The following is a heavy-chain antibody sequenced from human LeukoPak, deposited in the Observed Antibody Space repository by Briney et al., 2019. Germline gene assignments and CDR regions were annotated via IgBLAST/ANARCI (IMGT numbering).Heavy chain of an antibody. CDR2: ISDSGGST. CDR1: GFTFSSYA. D-gene: IGHD3-10*01. Sequence: PGGSLRLSCAASGFTFSSYAMSWVRQAPGKGLEWVSGISDSGGSTYYADSVKGRFTISRDNSKNTLYLQMNSLRAEDTAVHYCAKNGGGSGSYYSYYYYGMDVWGQGTTVTVSS. J-gene: IGHJ6*02. CDR3: AKNGGGSGSYYSYYYYGMDV. V-gene: IGHV3-23*01.